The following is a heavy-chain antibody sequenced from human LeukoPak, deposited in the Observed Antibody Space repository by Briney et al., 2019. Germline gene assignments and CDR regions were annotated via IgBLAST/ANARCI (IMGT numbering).Heavy chain of an antibody. CDR1: GGSISSGPYY. D-gene: IGHD1-26*01. V-gene: IGHV4-61*02. CDR2: IYTSGST. Sequence: SETLSLTCTVSGGSISSGPYYWSWIRQPAGKGLEWIGRIYTSGSTNYNPSLKSRVTMSVDTSKNQFSLKLSSVTAADTAVYYCARGGSGSTPHFDYWGQGTLVTVSS. J-gene: IGHJ4*02. CDR3: ARGGSGSTPHFDY.